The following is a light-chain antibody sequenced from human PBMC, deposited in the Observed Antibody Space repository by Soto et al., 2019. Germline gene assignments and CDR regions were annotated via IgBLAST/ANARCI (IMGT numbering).Light chain of an antibody. Sequence: QSVLTQPPSVSGAPGQGVTISCTGSSSNIGAPYDVHWYQHLPGTAPKLLIYSNNQRPSGVPDRFSGSKSGTSASLAISGLQSEDEADYYCAAWDDSLNGYWVFGGGTKLTVL. J-gene: IGLJ3*02. CDR3: AAWDDSLNGYWV. CDR1: SSNIGAPYD. CDR2: SNN. V-gene: IGLV1-40*01.